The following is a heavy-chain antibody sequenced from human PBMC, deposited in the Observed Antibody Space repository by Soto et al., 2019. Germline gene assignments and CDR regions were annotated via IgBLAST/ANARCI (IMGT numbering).Heavy chain of an antibody. V-gene: IGHV4-31*03. D-gene: IGHD7-27*01. Sequence: SETLSLTCTVSGGSISSGGYYWSWIRQHPGKGLEWIGYIYYSGSTYYNPSLKSRVTISVDTSKNQFSLKLSSVTAADTAVYYCARGPQPNWGSSFDYSGQGTLVTVSS. J-gene: IGHJ4*02. CDR2: IYYSGST. CDR1: GGSISSGGYY. CDR3: ARGPQPNWGSSFDY.